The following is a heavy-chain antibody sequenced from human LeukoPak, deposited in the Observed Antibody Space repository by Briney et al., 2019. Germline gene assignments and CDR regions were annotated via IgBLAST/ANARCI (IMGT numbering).Heavy chain of an antibody. J-gene: IGHJ4*02. CDR2: IRYDGSNK. CDR1: GFTFSSYG. CDR3: ARDLRVTATYDY. Sequence: GGSLRLSCAAPGFTFSSYGMHWVRQAPGKGLEWVAFIRYDGSNKYYADSVKGRFTISRDNSKNTLYLQMNSLRAEDTAVYYCARDLRVTATYDYWGQGTLVTVSS. D-gene: IGHD2-21*02. V-gene: IGHV3-30*02.